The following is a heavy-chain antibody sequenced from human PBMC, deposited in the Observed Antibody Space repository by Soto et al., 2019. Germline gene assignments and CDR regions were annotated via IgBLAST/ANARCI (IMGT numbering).Heavy chain of an antibody. D-gene: IGHD4-17*01. CDR1: GGTFSSHS. CDR3: AIEVGYGDFSAALLD. V-gene: IGHV1-69*01. Sequence: VQLMQSGAEVKQPGSSVKVSCKASGGTFSSHSINWVRQAPGQGLEWMGGIITLFGTANYAQNFQGRVTITADQYTSTAYMELNSLRSDDTAVYYCAIEVGYGDFSAALLDWGQGTLVTVSS. J-gene: IGHJ4*02. CDR2: IITLFGTA.